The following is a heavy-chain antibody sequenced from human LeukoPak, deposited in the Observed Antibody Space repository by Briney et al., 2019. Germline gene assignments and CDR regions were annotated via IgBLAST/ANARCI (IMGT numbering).Heavy chain of an antibody. J-gene: IGHJ4*02. V-gene: IGHV1-2*02. CDR1: GYTLTELS. CDR3: ARAKGSIAAAATGY. Sequence: ASVKVSCKVSGYTLTELSMHWVRQAPGQGLEWMGWINPNSGGTNYAQKFQGRVTMTRDTSISTAYMELSRLRSDDTAVYYCARAKGSIAAAATGYWGQGTLVTVSS. D-gene: IGHD6-13*01. CDR2: INPNSGGT.